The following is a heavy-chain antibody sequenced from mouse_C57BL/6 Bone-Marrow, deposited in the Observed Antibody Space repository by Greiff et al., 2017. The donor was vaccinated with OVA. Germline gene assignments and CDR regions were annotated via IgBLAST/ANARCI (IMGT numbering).Heavy chain of an antibody. CDR2: ISNGGGNT. CDR1: GFTFSDYY. Sequence: EVQGVESGGGLVQPGGSLKLSCAASGFTFSDYYMYWVRQTPEQRLEWVAYISNGGGNTYYPATLKGRFTLSRDNAKNTLYLQMSSLKSEDTAMYYCARHVYDYDKGFAYWGQGTLVTVSA. V-gene: IGHV5-12*01. D-gene: IGHD2-4*01. J-gene: IGHJ3*01. CDR3: ARHVYDYDKGFAY.